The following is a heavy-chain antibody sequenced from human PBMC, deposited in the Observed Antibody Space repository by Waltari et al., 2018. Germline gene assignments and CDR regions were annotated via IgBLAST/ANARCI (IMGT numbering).Heavy chain of an antibody. CDR3: ARVQAGPLGWFDP. D-gene: IGHD3-10*01. CDR1: GYSISSGYY. J-gene: IGHJ5*02. Sequence: QVQLQESGPGLVKPSETLSLTCAVSGYSISSGYYWGWLRQPPGGGLVWIGSIYHCGGQYYTRSLKSRVTTSVDTSKNPVSLKMRSVTAADTAVYYCARVQAGPLGWFDPWGQGTLVTVSS. CDR2: IYHCGGQ. V-gene: IGHV4-38-2*01.